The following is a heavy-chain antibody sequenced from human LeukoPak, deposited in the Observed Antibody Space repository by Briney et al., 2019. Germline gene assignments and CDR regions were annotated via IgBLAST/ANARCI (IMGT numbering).Heavy chain of an antibody. V-gene: IGHV3-7*04. Sequence: PGTSLRLSCAASGFTFNNYGMSWVRQAPGKGLEWVANIKPDGSETYYVGSLKGRFTISRDNAENSPYLQMNSLRADDTAVYYCARDLDYWGQGTLVTVSS. CDR3: ARDLDY. CDR1: GFTFNNYG. CDR2: IKPDGSET. J-gene: IGHJ4*02.